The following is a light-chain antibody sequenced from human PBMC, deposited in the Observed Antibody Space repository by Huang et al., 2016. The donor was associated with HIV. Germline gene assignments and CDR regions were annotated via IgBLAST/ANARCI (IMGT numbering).Light chain of an antibody. CDR3: QHQWT. V-gene: IGKV1-5*03. CDR2: KAS. Sequence: DIQVTQSPSTLSAFVGDRVNLTCRTSQRISTWLAWYQQRPGKAPNLLISKASNLETWVPSRFSGNGSGTEFTLTINGLQPDDLATYYCQHQWTFGQGNKVEIK. CDR1: QRISTW. J-gene: IGKJ1*01.